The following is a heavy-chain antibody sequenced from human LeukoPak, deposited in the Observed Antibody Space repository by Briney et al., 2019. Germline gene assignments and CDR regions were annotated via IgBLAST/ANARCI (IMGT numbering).Heavy chain of an antibody. Sequence: SQTLSLTCTVSGGSISSGGYYWSWIRQHPGKGLEWIGYIYYSGSTYYNPSLKSRVTISVDTSKNQFSLKLSSVTAADTAVYYCARGIGSGWYGLKASSYFDYWGQGTLVTVSS. CDR3: ARGIGSGWYGLKASSYFDY. D-gene: IGHD6-19*01. CDR1: GGSISSGGYY. CDR2: IYYSGST. J-gene: IGHJ4*02. V-gene: IGHV4-31*03.